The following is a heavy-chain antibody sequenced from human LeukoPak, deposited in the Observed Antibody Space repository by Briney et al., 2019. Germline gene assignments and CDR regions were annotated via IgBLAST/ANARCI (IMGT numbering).Heavy chain of an antibody. J-gene: IGHJ4*02. Sequence: GGSLRLSCAASGFTFSTYAMNWVRQAPGKGLEWVSSISKSSDYIKYADSVRDRFTISRDNAKNSLYLQMNSLRAEDTAVYYCANLYCSSTSCYDYWGQGTLVTVSS. CDR3: ANLYCSSTSCYDY. D-gene: IGHD2-2*01. CDR1: GFTFSTYA. V-gene: IGHV3-21*01. CDR2: ISKSSDYI.